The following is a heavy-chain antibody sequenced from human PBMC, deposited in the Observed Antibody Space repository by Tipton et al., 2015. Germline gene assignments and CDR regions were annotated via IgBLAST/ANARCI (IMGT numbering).Heavy chain of an antibody. V-gene: IGHV1-69*01. CDR2: IIPMFGAA. D-gene: IGHD2-2*02. Sequence: QSGAEVKQPGSSVKVSCKASGGTFSTFTITWVRQAPGHGLEWMGGIIPMFGAANYAQKFQGRVTVTADESTSTAYMELSSLRSEDTAVYYCASGSYTGMGAYWGQGTLVTVSS. CDR1: GGTFSTFT. CDR3: ASGSYTGMGAY. J-gene: IGHJ4*02.